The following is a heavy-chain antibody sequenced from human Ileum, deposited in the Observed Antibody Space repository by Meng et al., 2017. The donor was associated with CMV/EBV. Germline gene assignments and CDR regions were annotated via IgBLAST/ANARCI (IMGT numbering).Heavy chain of an antibody. Sequence: GGSLRLSCAASGFSFSTFTMGWVRQAPGKGLEWVSTFDVNGGGATYYTDSVKGRFTISRDTSENTLYLQMNSLRVDDTALYYCAKGVTSGAPYRAFDLLGQGTKVTVSS. CDR3: AKGVTSGAPYRAFDL. CDR1: GFSFSTFT. CDR2: FDVNGGGAT. V-gene: IGHV3-23*01. D-gene: IGHD2-15*01. J-gene: IGHJ3*01.